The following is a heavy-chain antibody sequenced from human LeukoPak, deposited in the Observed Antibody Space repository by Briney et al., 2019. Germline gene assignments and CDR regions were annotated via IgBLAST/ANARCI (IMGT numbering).Heavy chain of an antibody. Sequence: GGSLRLSCAASGFTVSSNYMSWVRQAPGKGLEWVSVIHSGGSTYYADSVKGRFTISRHNSKNTLYLQMNSLRAEDTAVYYCASSSSNDYGDYASYYYYYYGMDVWGQGTTVTVSS. V-gene: IGHV3-53*04. CDR2: IHSGGST. CDR3: ASSSSNDYGDYASYYYYYYGMDV. J-gene: IGHJ6*02. D-gene: IGHD4-17*01. CDR1: GFTVSSNY.